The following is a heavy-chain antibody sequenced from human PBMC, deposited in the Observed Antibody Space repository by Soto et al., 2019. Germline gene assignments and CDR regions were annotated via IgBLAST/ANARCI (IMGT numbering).Heavy chain of an antibody. CDR2: TYYRSKWYY. D-gene: IGHD1-26*01. CDR3: ARGEQYSGRVFDY. J-gene: IGHJ4*01. V-gene: IGHV6-1*01. Sequence: PSQTLSLTCAITGDSVSSNSAGWSWVRQSPSRGLEWLGRTYYRSKWYYEYAVSVRGRITINPDTSKNQYSLQLNSVTPEDTAVYFCARGEQYSGRVFDYWGQGTLVTVSS. CDR1: GDSVSSNSAG.